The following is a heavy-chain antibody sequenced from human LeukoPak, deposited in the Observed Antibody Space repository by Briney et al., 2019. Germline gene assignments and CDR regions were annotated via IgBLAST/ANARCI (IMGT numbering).Heavy chain of an antibody. Sequence: PGGSLRLSCAASGFTFSSYEMNWVRQAPGKGLEWVSYISNSGSTIYHADSVKGRFTISGDNAKNSLYLQMNSLRAEDTAVYYCARDWGGGTHDYWGQGTLVTVSS. D-gene: IGHD3-10*01. J-gene: IGHJ4*02. CDR2: ISNSGSTI. CDR1: GFTFSSYE. CDR3: ARDWGGGTHDY. V-gene: IGHV3-48*03.